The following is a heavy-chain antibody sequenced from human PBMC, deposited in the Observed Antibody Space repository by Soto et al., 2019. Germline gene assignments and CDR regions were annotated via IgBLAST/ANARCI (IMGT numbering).Heavy chain of an antibody. Sequence: SETLSLTCTVSGGAISSTVYYWGWIRQPPGKGLEWIGSSNYGGPTYYSPSLQSRVTISLDTAKNHFSLNLRSVTAADTAVYYCARHGAYSTSVYYYYGMDVWGQGTTVTVSS. CDR1: GGAISSTVYY. CDR2: SNYGGPT. CDR3: ARHGAYSTSVYYYYGMDV. D-gene: IGHD6-13*01. J-gene: IGHJ6*02. V-gene: IGHV4-39*01.